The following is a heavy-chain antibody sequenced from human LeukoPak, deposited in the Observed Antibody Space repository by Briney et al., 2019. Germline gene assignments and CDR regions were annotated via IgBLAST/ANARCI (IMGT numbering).Heavy chain of an antibody. CDR3: ARDPLDISRWTNAFDI. CDR1: GFTFSDYY. J-gene: IGHJ3*02. D-gene: IGHD5-12*01. Sequence: PGGSLRLSCAASGFTFSDYYMSWIRQVPGKGLEWVSYIGRSGTTIHYADSVKGRFTISWDNAKKSLYLQMNSLRAEDTAVYYCARDPLDISRWTNAFDIWGQGTTVTVPS. CDR2: IGRSGTTI. V-gene: IGHV3-11*04.